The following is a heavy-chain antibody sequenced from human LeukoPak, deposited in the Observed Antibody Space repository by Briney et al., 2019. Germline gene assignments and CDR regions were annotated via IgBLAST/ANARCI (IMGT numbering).Heavy chain of an antibody. J-gene: IGHJ4*02. V-gene: IGHV3-15*01. D-gene: IGHD2-15*01. CDR3: GEDGGH. CDR1: GFTFSNAW. CDR2: INSKTDGGTP. Sequence: GGSLRLSCAASGFTFSNAWMSWVRQAPGKGLEWVGRINSKTDGGTPDYAAPVEGRFTISRDDSKNTLYLQMNSLRIEDTAVYYCGEDGGHWGQGILVTVSS.